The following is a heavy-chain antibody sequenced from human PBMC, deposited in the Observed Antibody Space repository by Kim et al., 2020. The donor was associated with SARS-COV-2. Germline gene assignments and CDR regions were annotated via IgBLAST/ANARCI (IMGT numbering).Heavy chain of an antibody. CDR3: AKDGGGGIYGSGSYFYYYGIDV. J-gene: IGHJ6*02. CDR1: GFTFSSYG. CDR2: ISYDGSNK. Sequence: GGSLRLSCAASGFTFSSYGMHWVRQAPGKGLEWVAVISYDGSNKYYADSVKGRFTISRDNSKNTLYLQMNSLRAEDTAVYYCAKDGGGGIYGSGSYFYYYGIDVWGQGTTVTVSS. D-gene: IGHD3-10*01. V-gene: IGHV3-30*18.